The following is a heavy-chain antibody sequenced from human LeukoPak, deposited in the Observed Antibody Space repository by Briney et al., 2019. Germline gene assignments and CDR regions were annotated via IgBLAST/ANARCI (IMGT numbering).Heavy chain of an antibody. CDR3: VRTPPNWGFDY. V-gene: IGHV1-8*01. CDR1: GYTFTSHD. CDR2: MSPNSGDT. D-gene: IGHD7-27*01. Sequence: ASVKVSCKASGYTFTSHDINWVRQATGQGLEWMGWMSPNSGDTGYTQKFQGRVTMTSDSSISTAYMELSSLRSEDTAIYYCVRTPPNWGFDYWGQGTLVTVSS. J-gene: IGHJ4*02.